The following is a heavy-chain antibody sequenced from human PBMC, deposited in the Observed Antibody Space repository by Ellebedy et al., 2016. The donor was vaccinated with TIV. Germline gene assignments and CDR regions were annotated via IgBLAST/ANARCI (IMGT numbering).Heavy chain of an antibody. CDR1: GGSISSSSYY. CDR2: IYYSGST. Sequence: MPSETLSLTCTVSGGSISSSSYYWGWIRQPPGKGLEWIGYIYYSGSTNYNPSLKSRVTISVDTSKNQFSLKLSSVTAADTAVYYCARRGLPPSNTLLRRYCSSTSCYQAFDIWGQGTMVTVSS. D-gene: IGHD2-2*01. V-gene: IGHV4-39*07. J-gene: IGHJ3*02. CDR3: ARRGLPPSNTLLRRYCSSTSCYQAFDI.